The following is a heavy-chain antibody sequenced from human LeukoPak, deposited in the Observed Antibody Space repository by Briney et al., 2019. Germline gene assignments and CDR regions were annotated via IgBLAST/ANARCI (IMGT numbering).Heavy chain of an antibody. CDR1: GGSFSGYY. CDR3: ARGPPLNPGDFDSSGYYYFDY. V-gene: IGHV4-34*01. Sequence: SETLSLTCAVYGGSFSGYYWSWIRQPPGKGLEWIGEINHSGSTNYNPSLKSRVTISVDTSKNQFSLKLSSVTAADTAVYYCARGPPLNPGDFDSSGYYYFDYWGQGTLVTVSP. J-gene: IGHJ4*02. D-gene: IGHD3-22*01. CDR2: INHSGST.